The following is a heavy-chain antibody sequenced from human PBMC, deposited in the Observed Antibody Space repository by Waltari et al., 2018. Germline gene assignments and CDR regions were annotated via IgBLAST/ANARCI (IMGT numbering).Heavy chain of an antibody. Sequence: EVQLLESGGGLVQPGGSLRLSCAASGFTFSSYAMSWVRQAPGKGLEWVSVIYSGGSTYYADSVKGRFTISRDNSKNTLYLQMNSLRAEDTAVYYCAKTYYYDSSGYYPGPFDYWGQGTLVTVSS. CDR3: AKTYYYDSSGYYPGPFDY. CDR2: IYSGGST. D-gene: IGHD3-22*01. V-gene: IGHV3-23*03. J-gene: IGHJ4*02. CDR1: GFTFSSYA.